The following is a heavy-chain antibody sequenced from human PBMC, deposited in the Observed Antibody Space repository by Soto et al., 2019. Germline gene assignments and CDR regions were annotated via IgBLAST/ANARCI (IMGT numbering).Heavy chain of an antibody. CDR3: AKFPTPAHYYYYYPMDV. D-gene: IGHD1-1*01. CDR1: GFTFSSDA. J-gene: IGHJ6*02. V-gene: IGHV3-23*01. Sequence: EVQLLESGGDLVQPGGSLRLSCAASGFTFSSDAMSWVRQAPGKGLEWVSGIGVSGGSTNYADSVKGRFTISRDNSKNTLYLQMNSLRAEDTALYYCAKFPTPAHYYYYYPMDVWGQGTTVTVSS. CDR2: IGVSGGST.